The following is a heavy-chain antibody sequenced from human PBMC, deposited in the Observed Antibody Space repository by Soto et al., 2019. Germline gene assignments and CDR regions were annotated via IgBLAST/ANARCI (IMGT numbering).Heavy chain of an antibody. Sequence: NPSETLSLTCTVSGGSISSYYWSWIRQPPGKGLEWIGYIYYSGSTNYNPSLKSRVTISVDTSKNQFSLKLSSVTAADTAVYYCARVKLSWFDPWGQGTLVTVSS. CDR1: GGSISSYY. CDR2: IYYSGST. CDR3: ARVKLSWFDP. V-gene: IGHV4-59*01. J-gene: IGHJ5*02. D-gene: IGHD1-1*01.